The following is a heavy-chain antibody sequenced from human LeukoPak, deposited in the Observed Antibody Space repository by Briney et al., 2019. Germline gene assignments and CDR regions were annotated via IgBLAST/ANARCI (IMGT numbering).Heavy chain of an antibody. D-gene: IGHD4-23*01. CDR3: ARDPYGGRAVDY. CDR2: ICSDGSCT. J-gene: IGHJ4*02. CDR1: GFSFRNYW. V-gene: IGHV3-74*01. Sequence: GGSLRPSCAASGFSFRNYWMHWVRQAPGKGLEWVSRICSDGSCTSYADSVKGRFTMSRDNARNTLYLQVNSLRGEDTGVYYCARDPYGGRAVDYWGRGTLVTVSS.